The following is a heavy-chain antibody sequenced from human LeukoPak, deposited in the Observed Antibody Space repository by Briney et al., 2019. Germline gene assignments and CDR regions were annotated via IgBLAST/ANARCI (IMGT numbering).Heavy chain of an antibody. V-gene: IGHV4-34*01. CDR1: GGSFSGYY. D-gene: IGHD2-2*01. Sequence: SETLSLTCAVYGGSFSGYYWSRIRQPPGKGLEWIGEINHSGSTNYNPSLKSRVTISVDTSKNQFSLKLSSVTAADTAVYYCARTVRRRAEYQLLLYYFDYWGQGTLVTVSS. CDR2: INHSGST. CDR3: ARTVRRRAEYQLLLYYFDY. J-gene: IGHJ4*02.